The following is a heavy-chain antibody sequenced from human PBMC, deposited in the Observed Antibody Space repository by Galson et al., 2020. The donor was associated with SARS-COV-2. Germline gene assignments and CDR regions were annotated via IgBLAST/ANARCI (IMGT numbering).Heavy chain of an antibody. J-gene: IGHJ4*02. D-gene: IGHD1-26*01. CDR3: ARDVSYGALDY. CDR2: IKKDGTIQ. CDR1: GLSFNMYW. Sequence: GESLKISCAASGLSFNMYWMSWVRQAPGKGLEWVANIKKDGTIQKYVDSVRGRFTISRDNTKNVLYLYMNGLRAEDTAVYYCARDVSYGALDYWGQGTRVTVSS. V-gene: IGHV3-7*01.